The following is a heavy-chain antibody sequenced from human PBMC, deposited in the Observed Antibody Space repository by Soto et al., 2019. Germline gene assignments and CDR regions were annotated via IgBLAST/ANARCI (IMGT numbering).Heavy chain of an antibody. J-gene: IGHJ6*02. CDR1: GGSISSGGYY. CDR2: IYYSGST. D-gene: IGHD6-13*01. Sequence: PSETLSLTCTVSGGSISSGGYYWSWIRQHPGKGLEWIGYIYYSGSTYYNPSLKSRVTISVDTSKNQFSLKLSSVTAADTAVYYCARGRRGIAAENGMDVWGQGTTVTVSS. CDR3: ARGRRGIAAENGMDV. V-gene: IGHV4-31*03.